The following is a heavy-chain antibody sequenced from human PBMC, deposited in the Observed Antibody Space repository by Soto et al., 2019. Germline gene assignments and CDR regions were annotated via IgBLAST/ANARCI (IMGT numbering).Heavy chain of an antibody. D-gene: IGHD3-10*01. Sequence: QVQLVESGGGLVKPGGSLRLSCAASGFTFSDYYMSWIRQAPGKGLEWVSYSSSSGNNIWYPDSVKGRFTISRDNAKNSLYLKMTGLRAEDTAGYSWGRGTGEWAYWGKGPWSPSPQ. CDR2: SSSSGNNI. V-gene: IGHV3-11*01. CDR3: GRGTGEWAY. J-gene: IGHJ4*03. CDR1: GFTFSDYY.